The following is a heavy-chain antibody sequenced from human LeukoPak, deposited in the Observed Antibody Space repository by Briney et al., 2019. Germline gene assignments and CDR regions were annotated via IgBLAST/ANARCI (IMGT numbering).Heavy chain of an antibody. J-gene: IGHJ4*02. CDR3: ASERKELPAFFDY. D-gene: IGHD1-7*01. CDR1: GGSISSYY. CDR2: ICYSGST. Sequence: SETLSLTCTVSGGSISSYYWSWIRQPPGKGLEWIGYICYSGSTNYNPSLKSRVTISVDTSKNQFSLKLSSVTAADTAVYHCASERKELPAFFDYWGQGTLVTVSS. V-gene: IGHV4-59*08.